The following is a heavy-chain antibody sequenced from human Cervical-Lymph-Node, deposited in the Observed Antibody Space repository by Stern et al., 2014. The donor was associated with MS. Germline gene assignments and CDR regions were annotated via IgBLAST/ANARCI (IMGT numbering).Heavy chain of an antibody. CDR2: MNPRSGNT. Sequence: VQLVESGAEVKKPGASVKVSCKASGYTFSSHDINWVRQATGQGLEWMGWMNPRSGNTGYAQKFQGRVTMTRSNSISTAYMELRSLRSEDTAVYYCARGRGGGLKYSFDIWGQGTMVTVPS. D-gene: IGHD2/OR15-2a*01. V-gene: IGHV1-8*01. CDR1: GYTFSSHD. CDR3: ARGRGGGLKYSFDI. J-gene: IGHJ3*02.